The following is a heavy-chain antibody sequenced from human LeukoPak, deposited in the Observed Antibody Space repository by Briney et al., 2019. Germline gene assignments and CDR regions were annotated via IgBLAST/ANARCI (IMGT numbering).Heavy chain of an antibody. J-gene: IGHJ5*02. Sequence: GGSLTLSCAASGFFFSNYGMHWVRQAPGKGLVWVSRVNSDGRFTKYADSVRGRFTISRDNAKNTLYLQMNSLRAEDTAMYYCVRSDWFDNWGQGTLVTVSS. CDR3: VRSDWFDN. CDR2: VNSDGRFT. V-gene: IGHV3-74*03. CDR1: GFFFSNYG.